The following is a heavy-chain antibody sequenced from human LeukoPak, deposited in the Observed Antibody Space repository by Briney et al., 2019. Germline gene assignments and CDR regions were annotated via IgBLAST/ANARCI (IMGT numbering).Heavy chain of an antibody. V-gene: IGHV1-69*13. CDR2: IIPIFGTA. J-gene: IGHJ5*02. Sequence: ASVKVSCKASGGTFHSYAISWVRQAPGQGLEWMGGIIPIFGTADYAQKFQGTVTITADESTNTAYMELSSLRSEDTAVYYCASNYDSSGYYYRTWGQGTLVTVSS. CDR3: ASNYDSSGYYYRT. CDR1: GGTFHSYA. D-gene: IGHD3-22*01.